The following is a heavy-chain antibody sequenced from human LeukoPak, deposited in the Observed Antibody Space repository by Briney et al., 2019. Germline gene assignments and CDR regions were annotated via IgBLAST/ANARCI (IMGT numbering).Heavy chain of an antibody. CDR3: AAKGLVLGAFDY. V-gene: IGHV3-23*01. J-gene: IGHJ4*02. CDR1: GFTLSSYV. D-gene: IGHD4/OR15-4a*01. CDR2: IRVNGGSK. Sequence: LGGSLILSRAAPGFTLSSYVMRLVPATPGKGLQWVSAIRVNGGSKYYAASVKGRFTICRDNSKNTLYLQMDSVRAEDRAVYYCAAKGLVLGAFDYWGQGTLVTVSS.